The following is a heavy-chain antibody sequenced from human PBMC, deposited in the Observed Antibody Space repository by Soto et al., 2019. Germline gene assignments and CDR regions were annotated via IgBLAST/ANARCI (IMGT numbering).Heavy chain of an antibody. D-gene: IGHD3-22*01. CDR2: INTYDGNT. CDR1: GYTFTSYG. CDR3: ARVRLTMIVVPFGVL. J-gene: IGHJ4*02. Sequence: QVQLGQSGAEVKKPGASVKVSCKASGYTFTSYGIAWVRQAPGQGLEWMGWINTYDGNTNYAQEFQGRVTMTTDTSTSTAYMELRSLRSDDTAVYYCARVRLTMIVVPFGVLWGQGTLFTVSS. V-gene: IGHV1-18*04.